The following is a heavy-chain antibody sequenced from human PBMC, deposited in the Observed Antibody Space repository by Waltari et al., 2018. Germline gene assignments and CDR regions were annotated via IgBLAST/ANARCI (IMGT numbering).Heavy chain of an antibody. V-gene: IGHV4-31*03. J-gene: IGHJ4*02. Sequence: QVQLQASGPGLVKPSQTLSLICTVSGASISRGEKYWHWIRQSPGKCLEWIGYIFNSGGTHYNPSLKSRVTISADTSKNQFSLKLSSVTAADTAMYYCARGRPSDDGRLLGFFDWGQGILVTVAS. CDR1: GASISRGEKY. D-gene: IGHD3-3*01. CDR2: IFNSGGT. CDR3: ARGRPSDDGRLLGFFD.